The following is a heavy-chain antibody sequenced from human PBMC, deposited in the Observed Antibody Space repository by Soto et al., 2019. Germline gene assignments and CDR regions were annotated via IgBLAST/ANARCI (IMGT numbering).Heavy chain of an antibody. CDR3: ASLYDSHGKFDN. CDR1: GGSISSGDYY. V-gene: IGHV4-30-4*01. Sequence: LSLTCTVSGGSISSGDYYWSWIRQTPGKGLEWIGHIYYSGGAFYNPSLRSRLALSIDTSKNQFSLRLSSVTATDTAVYCCASLYDSHGKFDNWGQGALVTVSS. J-gene: IGHJ4*02. CDR2: IYYSGGA. D-gene: IGHD3-22*01.